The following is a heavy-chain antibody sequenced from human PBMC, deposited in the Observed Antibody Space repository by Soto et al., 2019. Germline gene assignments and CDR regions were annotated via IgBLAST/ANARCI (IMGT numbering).Heavy chain of an antibody. CDR3: AKDSNKYSSSLRGRYFDY. J-gene: IGHJ4*02. Sequence: GGSLRLSCAASGFPFSSYVMSWVRQAPGKGLEWVSGSSGGGSNTFYADYVKGRFTISRDNSKNTLLLQMNSLGAEDTAVYYCAKDSNKYSSSLRGRYFDYWGQGIGVTVSS. CDR2: SSGGGSNT. CDR1: GFPFSSYV. D-gene: IGHD4-4*01. V-gene: IGHV3-23*01.